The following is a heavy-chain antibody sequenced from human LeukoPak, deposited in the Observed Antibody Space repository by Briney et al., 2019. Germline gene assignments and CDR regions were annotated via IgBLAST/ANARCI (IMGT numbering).Heavy chain of an antibody. CDR2: IHHSGST. J-gene: IGHJ6*03. Sequence: SGTLSLTCAVSGDSISSNYWWTWVRQPPGKGLEWIGEIHHSGSTNYNPSLKSRISISVDTSKNQFSLKLSSVTAADTAVYYCARTTEGGYTYNYFYYYYMDVWGKGTTVTISS. V-gene: IGHV4-4*02. D-gene: IGHD5-18*01. CDR3: ARTTEGGYTYNYFYYYYMDV. CDR1: GDSISSNYW.